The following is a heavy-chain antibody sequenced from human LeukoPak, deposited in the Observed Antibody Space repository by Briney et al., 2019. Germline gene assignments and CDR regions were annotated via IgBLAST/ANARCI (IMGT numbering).Heavy chain of an antibody. V-gene: IGHV3-11*01. D-gene: IGHD6-19*01. CDR2: ISSSGSTI. J-gene: IGHJ4*02. CDR3: AKDIARWLAVAGYNY. CDR1: GFTFSDYY. Sequence: PGGSLRLSCAASGFTFSDYYMSWIRQAPGKGLEWVSYISSSGSTIYYADSVKGRFTISRDNAKNSLYLQMNSLRAEDTALYYCAKDIARWLAVAGYNYWGQGTLVTVSS.